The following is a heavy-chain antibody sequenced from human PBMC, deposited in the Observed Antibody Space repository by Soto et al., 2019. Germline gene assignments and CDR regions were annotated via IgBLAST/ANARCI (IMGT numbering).Heavy chain of an antibody. Sequence: PSETLSLTCTVSGGSISNYWSWIRQPPGKGLEWIGYIYYSGSTNYNPSLKSRVTISVDTSKNQFSLKLSSVTAADTAVYYCARMSATVDLLFDYWGQGTLVTVSS. V-gene: IGHV4-59*12. J-gene: IGHJ4*02. D-gene: IGHD4-17*01. CDR3: ARMSATVDLLFDY. CDR2: IYYSGST. CDR1: GGSISNY.